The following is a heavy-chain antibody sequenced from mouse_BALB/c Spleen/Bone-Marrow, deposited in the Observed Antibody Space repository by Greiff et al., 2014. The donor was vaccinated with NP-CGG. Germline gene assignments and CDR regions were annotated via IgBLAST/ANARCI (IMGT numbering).Heavy chain of an antibody. CDR3: ARHYGSIYYAMDY. CDR2: IWGDGRT. CDR1: GFSLTGYG. Sequence: VQLQQSGPGLVAPSQSLSITCTVSGFSLTGYGVNWVRQPPGKGLEWLGMIWGDGRTDYNSALKSRLSISKDNSKSQVFLKMNSLQTDDTARYYCARHYGSIYYAMDYWGQGTSVTVSS. D-gene: IGHD1-1*01. J-gene: IGHJ4*01. V-gene: IGHV2-6-7*01.